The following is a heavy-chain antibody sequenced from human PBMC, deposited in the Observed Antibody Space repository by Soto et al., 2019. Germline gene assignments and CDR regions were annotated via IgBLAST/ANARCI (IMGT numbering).Heavy chain of an antibody. J-gene: IGHJ5*02. CDR1: GFTFSSYA. V-gene: IGHV3-23*01. CDR2: ISGSGGST. Sequence: GGSLRLSCAASGFTFSSYAMSWVRQAPGKGLEWVSAISGSGGSTYYADSVKGRFTISRDNSKNTLYLQMNSLRAEDTAVYYCAKERGSTTDLSELEPWWGWFDPWGQGTLVTVSS. CDR3: AKERGSTTDLSELEPWWGWFDP. D-gene: IGHD1-1*01.